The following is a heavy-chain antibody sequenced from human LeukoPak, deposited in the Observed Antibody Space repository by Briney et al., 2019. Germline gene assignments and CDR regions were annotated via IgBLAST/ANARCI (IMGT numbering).Heavy chain of an antibody. V-gene: IGHV3-23*01. D-gene: IGHD3-22*01. CDR3: AKYDNSWYERGYFDY. CDR2: SSGSGGNT. J-gene: IGHJ4*02. Sequence: GGSLRLSCAASGFTFSIYAMTWVRQSPGKGLEWVSGSSGSGGNTYYADSVKGRFTISRDNSKNTLYLQMNSLRAEDTAVYYCAKYDNSWYERGYFDYWGQGTLVTVSS. CDR1: GFTFSIYA.